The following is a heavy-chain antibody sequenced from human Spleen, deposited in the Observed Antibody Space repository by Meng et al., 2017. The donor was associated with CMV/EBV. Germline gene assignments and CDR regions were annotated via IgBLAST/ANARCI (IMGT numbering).Heavy chain of an antibody. J-gene: IGHJ6*02. Sequence: GGSLRLSCAASGFTFSSYWMSWVRQAPGKGLEWVSGISWNSGSIGYADSVKGRFTISRDNAKNSLYLQMNSLRAEDTVLYYCAKAIARVNYYYGMDVWGQGTTVTVSS. CDR1: GFTFSSYW. CDR2: ISWNSGSI. CDR3: AKAIARVNYYYGMDV. D-gene: IGHD3-22*01. V-gene: IGHV3-9*01.